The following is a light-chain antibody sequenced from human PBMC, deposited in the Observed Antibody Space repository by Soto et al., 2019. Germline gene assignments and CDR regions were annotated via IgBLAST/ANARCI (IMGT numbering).Light chain of an antibody. CDR3: SSYTSSNTEV. CDR1: SSDVGSYNY. CDR2: DVS. J-gene: IGLJ2*01. Sequence: QSALTQPASVSGSPGQSITISCTGTSSDVGSYNYVSWYQQHPGKAPKVMIYDVSNRPSGVSNRFSGSKSGNTASLTISGLQAEDEADYYCSSYTSSNTEVFGGGTKVTVL. V-gene: IGLV2-14*01.